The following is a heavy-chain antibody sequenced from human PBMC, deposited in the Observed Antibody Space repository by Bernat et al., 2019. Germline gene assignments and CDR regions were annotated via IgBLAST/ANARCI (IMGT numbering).Heavy chain of an antibody. CDR3: ARHKWGYYFDY. CDR2: TYYRSKWYN. Sequence: QVQLQQSGPGLVKPSQTLSPTCTISGDSVSGNSGAWNWLRQSPSRGLEWLGRTYYRSKWYNDYAVSVKGRITINPDTSKNQFSLQLNSVAPEDTAVYYCARHKWGYYFDYWGQGTLVTVSS. V-gene: IGHV6-1*01. J-gene: IGHJ4*02. CDR1: GDSVSGNSGA. D-gene: IGHD2-15*01.